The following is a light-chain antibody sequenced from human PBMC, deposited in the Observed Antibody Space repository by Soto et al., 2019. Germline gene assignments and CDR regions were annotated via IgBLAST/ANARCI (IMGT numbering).Light chain of an antibody. CDR2: LKSDGSH. Sequence: QSVLTQSPSASASLGASVKLTCTLSSGHSSYAIAWHQQQPEKGPRYLMKLKSDGSHSKGDGIPDRFSGSSSGAERYLTISSLQSEDEADYYCQTWGTDIKGVFGGGTKVTVL. V-gene: IGLV4-69*01. CDR1: SGHSSYA. CDR3: QTWGTDIKGV. J-gene: IGLJ2*01.